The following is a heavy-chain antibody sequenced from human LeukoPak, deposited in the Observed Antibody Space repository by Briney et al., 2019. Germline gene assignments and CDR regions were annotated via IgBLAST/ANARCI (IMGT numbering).Heavy chain of an antibody. V-gene: IGHV3-53*01. Sequence: GGSLRLSCAASGFTVSTNYMNWVRQAPGQGLEWLSLINFSGGNTYYADSMKGRFTISRDNSKDTLYLQMNSLRAEDTAIYYCARDIEFSTWGLGTMVTVSS. CDR2: INFSGGNT. CDR1: GFTVSTNY. J-gene: IGHJ3*01. D-gene: IGHD3-3*02. CDR3: ARDIEFST.